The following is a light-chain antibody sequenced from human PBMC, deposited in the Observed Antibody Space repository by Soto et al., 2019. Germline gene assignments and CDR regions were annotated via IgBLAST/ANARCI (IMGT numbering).Light chain of an antibody. CDR1: QSVSSN. V-gene: IGKV3-15*01. CDR3: QQYNNWPYT. CDR2: NAS. J-gene: IGKJ2*01. Sequence: EIVMTQSPATLSVSPGERATLSCRASQSVSSNLAWYQQKPGQAPRLLIYNASTRATGIPARFSGSGSGTEFTLTISSLQSEDFAIYYCQQYNNWPYTFGQATTLEIK.